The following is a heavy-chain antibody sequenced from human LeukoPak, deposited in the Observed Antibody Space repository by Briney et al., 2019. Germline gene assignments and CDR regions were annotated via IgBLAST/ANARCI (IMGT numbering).Heavy chain of an antibody. CDR3: ARGRGYSYGYPQQTKPGWFDP. J-gene: IGHJ5*02. D-gene: IGHD5-18*01. CDR2: IDHSGST. CDR1: GGSFSGYY. V-gene: IGHV4-34*01. Sequence: SETLSLTCAVYGGSFSGYYWSWIGQPPGKGLEWIREIDHSGSTNYNPSLKSRVTISVGTSKNPFSLKLSSVTAADTAVYSCARGRGYSYGYPQQTKPGWFDPWGQGTLVTVSS.